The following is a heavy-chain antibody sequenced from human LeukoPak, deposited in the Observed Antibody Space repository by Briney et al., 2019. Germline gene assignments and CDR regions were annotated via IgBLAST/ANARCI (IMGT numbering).Heavy chain of an antibody. J-gene: IGHJ5*02. V-gene: IGHV1-8*03. CDR1: GGTFSSYD. Sequence: ASVKVSCKASGGTFSSYDINWVRQATGQGLEWMGWMNPNSGNTGYAQKFQGRVTITRNTSISTAYMELSSLRSEDTAVYYCARRLRFVIDPWGQGTLVTVSS. CDR2: MNPNSGNT. CDR3: ARRLRFVIDP. D-gene: IGHD3-10*01.